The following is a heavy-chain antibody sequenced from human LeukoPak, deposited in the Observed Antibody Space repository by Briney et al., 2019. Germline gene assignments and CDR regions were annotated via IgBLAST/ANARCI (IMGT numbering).Heavy chain of an antibody. CDR3: ARDPPPPGMVRGVVAYYFDY. V-gene: IGHV3-21*01. CDR2: ISSSSSYI. Sequence: GGSLRLSCAASGFTFSSYSMNWVRQAPGKGLEWISSISSSSSYIYYADSVKGRFTISRDNAKNSLYLQMNSLRAEDTVVYYCARDPPPPGMVRGVVAYYFDYWGQGTLVTVSS. CDR1: GFTFSSYS. J-gene: IGHJ4*02. D-gene: IGHD3-10*01.